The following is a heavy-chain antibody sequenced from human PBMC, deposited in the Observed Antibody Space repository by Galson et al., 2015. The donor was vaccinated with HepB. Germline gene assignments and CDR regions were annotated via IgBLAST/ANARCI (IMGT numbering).Heavy chain of an antibody. CDR3: ARVTRSGWGGGPVSFQH. Sequence: QSGAEVKKPGASVKVSCKASGYTFTSYGISWVRQAPGQGLEWMGWISAYNGNTNYAQKLQGRVTMTTDTSTSTAYMELRSLRSDDTAVYYCARVTRSGWGGGPVSFQHWGQGTLVTVSS. V-gene: IGHV1-18*01. J-gene: IGHJ1*01. D-gene: IGHD6-19*01. CDR2: ISAYNGNT. CDR1: GYTFTSYG.